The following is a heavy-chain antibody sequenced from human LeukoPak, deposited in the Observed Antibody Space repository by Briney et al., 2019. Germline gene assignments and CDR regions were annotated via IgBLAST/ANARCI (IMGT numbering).Heavy chain of an antibody. CDR1: GFTFSDYY. D-gene: IGHD3-16*01. Sequence: GGSLRLSCAASGFTFSDYYMSWIRQAPGKGLEWVSYISSSGSTIYYADSVKGRFTISRDNAKNSLYLQMNSLRAGDTAVYYCARGSSLGGGSSKVHGFDYWGQGTLVTVSS. V-gene: IGHV3-11*01. CDR3: ARGSSLGGGSSKVHGFDY. J-gene: IGHJ4*02. CDR2: ISSSGSTI.